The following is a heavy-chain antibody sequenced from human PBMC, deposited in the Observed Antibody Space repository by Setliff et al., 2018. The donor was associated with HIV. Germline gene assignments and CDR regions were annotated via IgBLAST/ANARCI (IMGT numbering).Heavy chain of an antibody. CDR1: GFTFSSYA. V-gene: IGHV3-23*01. J-gene: IGHJ4*02. D-gene: IGHD3-10*01. CDR3: ARAFNLAGVDY. Sequence: GGSLRLSCAASGFTFSSYAMSWVRQAPGKGLEWVSAISGSGGSTYYADSVKGRFTISRDNAKNSLYLQMNSLRAEDTAVYYCARAFNLAGVDYWGQGTLVTVSS. CDR2: ISGSGGST.